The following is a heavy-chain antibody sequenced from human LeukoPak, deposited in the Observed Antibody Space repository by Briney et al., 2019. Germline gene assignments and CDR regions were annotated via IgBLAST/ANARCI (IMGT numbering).Heavy chain of an antibody. Sequence: SETLSLTCAAYGGSFSDYYWSWIRQPPGKGLEWIGEINHSGTTNYSPSLKSRVSISVDTSKNQFSLKLNSVTAADAAMYYCASHYSSGSYRYTGSFDSWGQGMLVNVSS. CDR3: ASHYSSGSYRYTGSFDS. J-gene: IGHJ4*02. CDR1: GGSFSDYY. CDR2: INHSGTT. D-gene: IGHD3-16*02. V-gene: IGHV4-34*01.